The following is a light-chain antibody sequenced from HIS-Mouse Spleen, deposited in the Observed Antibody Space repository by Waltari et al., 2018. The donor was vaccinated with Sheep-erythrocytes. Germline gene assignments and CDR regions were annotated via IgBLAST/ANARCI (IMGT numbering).Light chain of an antibody. CDR3: MQALQTPIFT. J-gene: IGKJ3*01. V-gene: IGKV2-28*01. CDR1: QSLLHSNGYNY. Sequence: DIVMTQSPLSLPVTPGERASISCRSSQSLLHSNGYNYLDWYLQKPGQSPQLLIYLGSNRASGVPDRFSGSGSGTDFTLKISRVEAEDVGVYYCMQALQTPIFTFGPGTKVDIK. CDR2: LGS.